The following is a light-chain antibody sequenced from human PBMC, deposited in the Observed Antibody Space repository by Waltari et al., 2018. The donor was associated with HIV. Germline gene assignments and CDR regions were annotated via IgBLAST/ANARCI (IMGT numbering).Light chain of an antibody. Sequence: DIQITQSPPSLSASVGQRVTITCRASQTVRSSLAWYQQRPGQAPKSLVYGASKLQTEVPSRFSAGGSGTNFSLTISSLKPEDFATYICQQYYTFPRTFGRGTRVDMK. CDR2: GAS. CDR3: QQYYTFPRT. V-gene: IGKV1D-16*01. CDR1: QTVRSS. J-gene: IGKJ1*01.